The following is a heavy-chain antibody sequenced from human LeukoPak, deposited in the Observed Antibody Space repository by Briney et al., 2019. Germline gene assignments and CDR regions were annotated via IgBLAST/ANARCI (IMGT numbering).Heavy chain of an antibody. Sequence: GGSLRLSCAASGFTFSSYSMNWVRQAPGKGLEWVSSISSSSSYIYYADSVKGRFTISRDNAKNSLYLQMNSLRAEDTAVYYCARVHPHFAFDIWGHGKMVTVSS. J-gene: IGHJ3*02. CDR3: ARVHPHFAFDI. V-gene: IGHV3-21*01. CDR2: ISSSSSYI. CDR1: GFTFSSYS.